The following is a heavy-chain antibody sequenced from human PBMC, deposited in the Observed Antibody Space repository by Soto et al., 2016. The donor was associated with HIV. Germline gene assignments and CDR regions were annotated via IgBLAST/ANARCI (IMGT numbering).Heavy chain of an antibody. CDR2: IKQDGREK. J-gene: IGHJ3*02. CDR3: ARGRGYSSGWYRVAGTLII. V-gene: IGHV3-7*01. Sequence: EVQLVESGGDLVQPGGSLTLSCAASGFTFSSYWMSWVRQAPGKGLEWVANIKQDGREKYYVDSVKGRFIISRDNAKNSLYLQMSSLRAEDTAVYYCARGRGYSSGWYRVAGTLIIWGQGDNGHRXLQ. D-gene: IGHD6-19*01. CDR1: GFTFSSYW.